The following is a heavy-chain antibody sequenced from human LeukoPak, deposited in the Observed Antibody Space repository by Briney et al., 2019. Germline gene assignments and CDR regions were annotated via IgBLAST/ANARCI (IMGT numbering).Heavy chain of an antibody. J-gene: IGHJ4*02. D-gene: IGHD3-22*01. Sequence: SETLSLTCNVSGVAISSSSYHWGWIRQPPGRGLEWVASIYNSGSTSYNPSLKSRVIISVDTSKKQLSLKLSSVTAADTAVYYCASHWNYFDGTGYPAYFIDYWGQGTLVSVSS. V-gene: IGHV4-39*01. CDR2: IYNSGST. CDR1: GVAISSSSYH. CDR3: ASHWNYFDGTGYPAYFIDY.